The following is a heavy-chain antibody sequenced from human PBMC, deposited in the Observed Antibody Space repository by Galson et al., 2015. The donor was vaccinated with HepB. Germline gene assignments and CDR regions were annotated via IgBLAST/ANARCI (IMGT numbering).Heavy chain of an antibody. J-gene: IGHJ3*02. CDR1: GFAFSSYW. CDR2: INSDGSST. V-gene: IGHV3-74*01. Sequence: SLRLSCAASGFAFSSYWMHWVRQAPGKGLVWVSRINSDGSSTSYADSVKGRFTISRDNAKNTLYLQMNSLRAEDTAVYYCAREPGYDYVWGSYRYSEAFDIWGQGTMVTVSS. D-gene: IGHD3-16*02. CDR3: AREPGYDYVWGSYRYSEAFDI.